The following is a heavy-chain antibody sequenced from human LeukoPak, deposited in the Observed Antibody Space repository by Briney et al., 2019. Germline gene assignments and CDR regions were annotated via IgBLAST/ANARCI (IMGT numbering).Heavy chain of an antibody. V-gene: IGHV4-39*02. J-gene: IGHJ4*02. Sequence: SETLSLTCTASGGSISSSSYYWGWIRQPPGKGLEWIGSIYYSGSTYYNPSLKSRVTISVDTSKNQFSLKLSSVTAADTAVYYCAREGGGYYFDYWGQGTLVTVSS. CDR1: GGSISSSSYY. CDR2: IYYSGST. CDR3: AREGGGYYFDY. D-gene: IGHD1-26*01.